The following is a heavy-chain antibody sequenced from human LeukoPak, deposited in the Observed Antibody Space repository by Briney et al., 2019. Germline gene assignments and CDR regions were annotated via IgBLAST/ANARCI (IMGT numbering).Heavy chain of an antibody. CDR1: GFTFSNYW. CDR3: TRSVAPYCRGSSCYEDWFDPWGQGTLVTVFSGMDV. D-gene: IGHD2-15*01. Sequence: GGSLRLSCAASGFTFSNYWMSWVRQAPGKGLEWVASIKQDGSDTYYTDSVKGRFTISRDNAKKALHLQMNTLRAEDTAVYYCTRSVAPYCRGSSCYEDWFDPWGQGTLVTVFSGMDVWGQGTTVTVFS. CDR2: IKQDGSDT. V-gene: IGHV3-7*05. J-gene: IGHJ6*02.